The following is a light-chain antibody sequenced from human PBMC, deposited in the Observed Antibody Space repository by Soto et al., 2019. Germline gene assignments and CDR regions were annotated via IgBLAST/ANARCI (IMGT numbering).Light chain of an antibody. CDR3: CSYTINKTLV. J-gene: IGLJ3*02. CDR2: DVS. V-gene: IGLV2-14*03. Sequence: QSALTQPASVSGSPGQSITISCTGTSSDVGGYNYVSWYQHHPGKAPKLMIYDVSNRPSGVSNRFSGSKSGNTASLTISGLQAEDEADYYCCSYTINKTLVFGGGTQLTVL. CDR1: SSDVGGYNY.